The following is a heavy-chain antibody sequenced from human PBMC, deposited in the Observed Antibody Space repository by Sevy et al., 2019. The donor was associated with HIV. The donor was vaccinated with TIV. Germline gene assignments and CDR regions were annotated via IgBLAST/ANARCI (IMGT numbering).Heavy chain of an antibody. CDR1: GFTFSSYA. V-gene: IGHV3-23*01. CDR3: AKLLLRYFDWSTSYYFDY. J-gene: IGHJ4*02. D-gene: IGHD3-9*01. Sequence: GGSLRLSCAASGFTFSSYAMSWVRQAPGKGLEWVSAIRGSGGSTYYADSVKGRFTISRDNSKNTLYLQMNSLRAEDTAVYYCAKLLLRYFDWSTSYYFDYWGQGTLVTVSS. CDR2: IRGSGGST.